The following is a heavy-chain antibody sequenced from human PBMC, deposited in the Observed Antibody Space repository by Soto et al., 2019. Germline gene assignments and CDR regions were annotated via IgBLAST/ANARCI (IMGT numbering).Heavy chain of an antibody. Sequence: EVQLVESGGGLVQPGGSLKLSCAASGFTFSGSAMHWVRQASGKGLEWVGRIRSKANSYATAYAASVKGRFTISRDDSTNTAYLQMNSLKTEDTAVYYCTRRPYSNLSHDYWGQGTLVTVSS. V-gene: IGHV3-73*01. CDR1: GFTFSGSA. CDR3: TRRPYSNLSHDY. CDR2: IRSKANSYAT. J-gene: IGHJ4*02. D-gene: IGHD4-4*01.